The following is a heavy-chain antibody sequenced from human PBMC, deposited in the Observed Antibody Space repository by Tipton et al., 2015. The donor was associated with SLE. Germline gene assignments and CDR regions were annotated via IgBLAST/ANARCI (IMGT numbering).Heavy chain of an antibody. CDR1: GGSFTTHF. CDR2: IYSGGGT. V-gene: IGHV4-59*11. CDR3: ARHLGASFDF. J-gene: IGHJ4*02. Sequence: TLSLPCTVSGGSFTTHFWGWIRQPPGKGLEWIGNIYSGGGTYYNPSLKSRVTISVDTSKRQFSLKLTSVTAADTAVYYCARHLGASFDFWGQGILVTVSS.